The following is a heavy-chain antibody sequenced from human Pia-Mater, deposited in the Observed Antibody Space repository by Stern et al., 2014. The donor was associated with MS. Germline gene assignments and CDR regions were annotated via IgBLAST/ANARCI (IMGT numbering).Heavy chain of an antibody. Sequence: VQLVQSGAEVKKPGESLKISCKGSGYSFTSYWIGWGRQMPGKGLAWMGIISPGDSDTRYRPSFQGQVPISAEKSISPAYLQWSSLKASDTAMYYCARQGGPGYYGSGSHDYWGQGTLVTVSS. CDR3: ARQGGPGYYGSGSHDY. CDR1: GYSFTSYW. D-gene: IGHD3-10*01. CDR2: ISPGDSDT. J-gene: IGHJ4*02. V-gene: IGHV5-51*01.